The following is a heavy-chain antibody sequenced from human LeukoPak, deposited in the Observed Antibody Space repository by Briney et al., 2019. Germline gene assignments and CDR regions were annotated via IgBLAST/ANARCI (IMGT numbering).Heavy chain of an antibody. D-gene: IGHD2-8*02. J-gene: IGHJ4*02. Sequence: PGKGLEWVSVIYSGGSTYYADSVKGRFTISRDNSKNTLYLQMNSLRAEDTAVYYCARDTGYWGQGTLVTVSS. CDR2: IYSGGST. CDR3: ARDTGY. V-gene: IGHV3-53*01.